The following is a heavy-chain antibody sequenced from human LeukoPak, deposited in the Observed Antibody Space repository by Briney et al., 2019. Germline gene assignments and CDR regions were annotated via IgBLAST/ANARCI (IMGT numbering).Heavy chain of an antibody. Sequence: GSLRLSCAASGFTFSTYWMGWGRPTPGGGLEWVANIKPDGGEKYYVDSVKGRFTISRDNAKNSLYLQMNSLRVEDTAVYYCVREGSGHYFYFFDYWGQGTLVTVSS. CDR1: GFTFSTYW. CDR2: IKPDGGEK. CDR3: VREGSGHYFYFFDY. D-gene: IGHD4-17*01. V-gene: IGHV3-7*01. J-gene: IGHJ4*02.